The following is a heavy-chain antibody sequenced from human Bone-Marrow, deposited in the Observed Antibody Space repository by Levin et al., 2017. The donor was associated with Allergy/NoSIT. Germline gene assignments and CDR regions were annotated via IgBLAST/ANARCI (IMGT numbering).Heavy chain of an antibody. CDR2: INHSGST. J-gene: IGHJ3*02. V-gene: IGHV4-34*01. CDR1: GGSFSGYY. D-gene: IGHD3-10*01. CDR3: ARGGHGRFRESIPPQVRAFDI. Sequence: SQTLSLTCAVYGGSFSGYYWSWIRQPPGKGLEWIGEINHSGSTNYNPSLKSRVTISVDTSKNQFSLKLSSVTAADTAVYYCARGGHGRFRESIPPQVRAFDIWGQGTMVTVSS.